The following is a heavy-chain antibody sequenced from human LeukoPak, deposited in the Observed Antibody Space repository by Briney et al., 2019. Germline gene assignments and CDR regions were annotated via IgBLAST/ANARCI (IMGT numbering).Heavy chain of an antibody. CDR3: ARSFDY. CDR1: GFTFSSWT. V-gene: IGHV3-48*04. J-gene: IGHJ4*02. CDR2: ISDSSSTI. Sequence: PGGSLRLSCAASGFTFSSWTMNWVRQAPGKGLEWVSSISDSSSTIYYADSVKGRFTISRDNAKNSLYLQMSSLRAGDTAVYYCARSFDYWGQGTLVTVSS.